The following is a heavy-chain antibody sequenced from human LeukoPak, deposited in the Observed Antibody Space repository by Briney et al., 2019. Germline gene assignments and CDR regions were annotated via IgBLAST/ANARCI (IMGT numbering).Heavy chain of an antibody. V-gene: IGHV4-4*07. J-gene: IGHJ3*02. D-gene: IGHD3-10*01. CDR2: IYTSGST. CDR1: GGSISSYY. Sequence: PSETLSLTCTVSGGSISSYYRSWIRQPPGKGLEWIGRIYTSGSTTYNPSLKSRVTMSADATKNQFSLMLSSVTAADTAVYYCARGTYYYGSGSYSLDAFDIWDQGTMVTASA. CDR3: ARGTYYYGSGSYSLDAFDI.